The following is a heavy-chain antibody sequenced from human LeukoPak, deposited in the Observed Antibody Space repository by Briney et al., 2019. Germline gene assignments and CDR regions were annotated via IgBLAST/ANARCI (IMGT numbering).Heavy chain of an antibody. J-gene: IGHJ6*03. V-gene: IGHV4-38-2*02. Sequence: SETLSLTCTVSGYSISSGYYWGWIRQPPGKGLEWIGSIYQSGSTYYNPSLKSRVTISVDTSKNQFSLKLSSVTAADTAVYYCARVAPATYYMDVWGKGTTVTVSS. CDR2: IYQSGST. D-gene: IGHD2-2*01. CDR3: ARVAPATYYMDV. CDR1: GYSISSGYY.